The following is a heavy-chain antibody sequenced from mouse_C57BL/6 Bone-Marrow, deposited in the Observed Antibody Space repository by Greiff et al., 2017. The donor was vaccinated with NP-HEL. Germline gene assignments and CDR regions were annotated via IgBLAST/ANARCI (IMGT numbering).Heavy chain of an antibody. Sequence: EVQVVESGPGLVKPSQSLSLTCSVTGYSITSGYYWNWIRQFPGNKLEWMGYISYDGSNNYNPSLKNRISITRDTSKNQFFLKLNSVTTEDTATYYCAREGGYDYFDYWGQGTTLTVSS. CDR1: GYSITSGYY. CDR3: AREGGYDYFDY. D-gene: IGHD2-2*01. J-gene: IGHJ2*01. CDR2: ISYDGSN. V-gene: IGHV3-6*01.